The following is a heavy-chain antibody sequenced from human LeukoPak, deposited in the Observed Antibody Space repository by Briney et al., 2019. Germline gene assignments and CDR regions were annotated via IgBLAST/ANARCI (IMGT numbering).Heavy chain of an antibody. CDR2: IYYSGST. CDR3: ARGGPPGYYCDYYMDV. CDR1: GGSISSSSYY. V-gene: IGHV4-39*07. Sequence: SETLSLTCTVSGGSISSSSYYWGWIRQPPGKGLEWIGSIYYSGSTNFNPSLKSRVTISVDTSKNQFSLKMSSVTAADTAVYFCARGGPPGYYCDYYMDVWGKGTTVTISS. J-gene: IGHJ6*03.